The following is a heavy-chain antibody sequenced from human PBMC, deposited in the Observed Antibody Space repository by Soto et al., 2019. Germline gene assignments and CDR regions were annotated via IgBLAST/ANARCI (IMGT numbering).Heavy chain of an antibody. CDR2: IKQAGSER. D-gene: IGHD1-26*01. V-gene: IGHV3-7*04. Sequence: EVQLVESGGGLVQPGGSRRLSCAASGFTFSSYWMSWVRQAPGKGLEWVANIKQAGSERYYVDSVKGRFTISRDNGKNSLYLRMNSLRAEDTAVYYCATVVGAPNWFDPWGQGTLVTVSS. J-gene: IGHJ5*02. CDR3: ATVVGAPNWFDP. CDR1: GFTFSSYW.